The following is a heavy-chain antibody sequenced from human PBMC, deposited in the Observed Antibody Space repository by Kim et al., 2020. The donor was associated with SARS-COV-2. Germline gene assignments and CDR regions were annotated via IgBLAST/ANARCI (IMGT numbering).Heavy chain of an antibody. CDR3: TSLSTSYGMDV. CDR1: GFTFSDYW. D-gene: IGHD3-16*01. V-gene: IGHV3-7*01. Sequence: GGSLRLSCAASGFTFSDYWMSWVRQAPGKGLEWVANIKQDGSAKDYVDSVKGRFIISRDNAKNSLYLQMNSLRAEDTAVYYCTSLSTSYGMDVWGQGTTV. CDR2: IKQDGSAK. J-gene: IGHJ6*02.